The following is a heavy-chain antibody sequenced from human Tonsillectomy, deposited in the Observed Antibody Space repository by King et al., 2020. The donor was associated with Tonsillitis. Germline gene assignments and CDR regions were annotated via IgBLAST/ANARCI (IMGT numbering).Heavy chain of an antibody. V-gene: IGHV3-30*04. CDR2: ISYHGTNK. CDR1: GFSFRNHA. J-gene: IGHJ4*02. Sequence: VKLVESGGGVVQPGRSLRLSCAASGFSFRNHAMHWVRQAPGKGLEWVATISYHGTNKFYADSVKGRFSISKDNSKNTLYLQMNSLRVEDTAVYHCARDPESNGWHLPADCWGQGTLVTVSS. D-gene: IGHD6-25*01. CDR3: ARDPESNGWHLPADC.